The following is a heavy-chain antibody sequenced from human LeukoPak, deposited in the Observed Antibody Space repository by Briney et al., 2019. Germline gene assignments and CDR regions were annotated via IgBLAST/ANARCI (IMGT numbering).Heavy chain of an antibody. V-gene: IGHV3-48*04. CDR2: ISSSSRTI. CDR1: GFTFSSYN. D-gene: IGHD3-22*01. Sequence: GGSLRLSCAASGFTFSSYNMNWVRQAPGKGLEWVSYISSSSRTIYYADSVKGRFTFSRDNAKNSLYLQMNSLRAEDTALYYCARSRHSYDSSGFPHYWGQGTLVTVSS. J-gene: IGHJ4*02. CDR3: ARSRHSYDSSGFPHY.